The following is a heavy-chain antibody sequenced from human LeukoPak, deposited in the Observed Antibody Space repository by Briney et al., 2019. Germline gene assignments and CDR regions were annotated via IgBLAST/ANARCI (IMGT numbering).Heavy chain of an antibody. D-gene: IGHD3-22*01. Sequence: SETLSLTCTVSGGSISSYYWSWIRQPPGKGLEWIGYIYYSGSTNYNPSLKSRVTISVDTSKNQFSLKLSSVTAADTAVYYCARLNYYDSSGYYQSDYWGQGTLVTVS. CDR1: GGSISSYY. J-gene: IGHJ4*02. V-gene: IGHV4-59*12. CDR3: ARLNYYDSSGYYQSDY. CDR2: IYYSGST.